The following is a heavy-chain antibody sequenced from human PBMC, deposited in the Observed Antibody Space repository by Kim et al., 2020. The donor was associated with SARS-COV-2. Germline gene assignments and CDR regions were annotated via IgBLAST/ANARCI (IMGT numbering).Heavy chain of an antibody. CDR3: AKGPSRGGFDY. CDR2: ISGSGGST. J-gene: IGHJ4*02. CDR1: GFTFSSYA. V-gene: IGHV3-23*01. Sequence: GGSLRLSCAASGFTFSSYAMTWVRQAPGKGLEWVSTISGSGGSTYYAGSVKGRFTISRDNSKNTLYLQMNSLRAEDTAVYYCAKGPSRGGFDYWGQGTLVTVSS.